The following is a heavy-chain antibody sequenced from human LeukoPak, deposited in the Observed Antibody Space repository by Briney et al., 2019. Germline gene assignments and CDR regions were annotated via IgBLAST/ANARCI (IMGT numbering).Heavy chain of an antibody. V-gene: IGHV3-23*01. D-gene: IGHD5-18*01. CDR2: ISGGGGST. Sequence: GGSLRLSCAASGFTFSSYAMSWVRQAPGKGLDWVSAISGGGGSTYYPDSVKGRFTISRDNSKNTLHLQMNSLRAEDTAVYYCAKIRGGYNYGYTDYWGQGTLVTVSS. CDR1: GFTFSSYA. J-gene: IGHJ4*02. CDR3: AKIRGGYNYGYTDY.